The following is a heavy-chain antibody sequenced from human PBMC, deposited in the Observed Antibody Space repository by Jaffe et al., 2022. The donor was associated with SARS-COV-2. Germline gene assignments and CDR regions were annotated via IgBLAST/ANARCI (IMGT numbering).Heavy chain of an antibody. Sequence: EVQLVESGGGLVKPGGSLRLSCAGSGFTFSNAWMSWVRQAPGKGLEWVGRIKTKTDGGTTDYAASVKGRFTISRDDSKQTLSLQMNSLKIEDTAVYYCSTLTRTYWGQGALVTVSS. CDR3: STLTRTY. CDR2: IKTKTDGGTT. D-gene: IGHD4-4*01. J-gene: IGHJ4*02. CDR1: GFTFSNAW. V-gene: IGHV3-15*01.